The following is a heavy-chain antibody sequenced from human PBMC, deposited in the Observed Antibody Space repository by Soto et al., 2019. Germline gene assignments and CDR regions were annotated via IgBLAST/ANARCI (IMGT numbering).Heavy chain of an antibody. CDR3: TTERFWSGYYTVDY. D-gene: IGHD3-3*01. Sequence: GGSLRLSCAASGFTFSNAWMSWVRQAPGKGLEWVGRIKSKTDGGTTDYAAPVKGRFTISRDDSKNTLYLQMNSLKTEDTAVYYCTTERFWSGYYTVDYWGQGTLLTVSS. CDR2: IKSKTDGGTT. J-gene: IGHJ4*02. V-gene: IGHV3-15*01. CDR1: GFTFSNAW.